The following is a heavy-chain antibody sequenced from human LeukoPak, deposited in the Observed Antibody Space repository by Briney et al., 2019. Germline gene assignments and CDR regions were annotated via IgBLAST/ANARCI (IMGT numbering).Heavy chain of an antibody. CDR3: AQGSTVRGVTIDY. J-gene: IGHJ4*02. CDR1: GFTFSSYG. V-gene: IGHV3-30*18. CDR2: ISYDGSNK. Sequence: GGSLRLSCAASGFTFSSYGMHWVRQAPGKGLEWVAVISYDGSNKYYADSVKGRFTISRDNSKNTLYLQMNSLRAEDTAVYYCAQGSTVRGVTIDYWGQGTLVTVSS. D-gene: IGHD3-10*01.